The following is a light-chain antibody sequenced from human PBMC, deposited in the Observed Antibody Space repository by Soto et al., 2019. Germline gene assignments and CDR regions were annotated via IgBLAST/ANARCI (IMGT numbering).Light chain of an antibody. CDR2: GAS. CDR3: QQYSSSPLT. V-gene: IGKV3-20*01. J-gene: IGKJ4*01. Sequence: EIVLTQSPATLSLSPGERATLSCRASQSVSSSYFAWYQQKPGQAPRLLIYGASSRATGIPDRFSGSGSGTDFTLTISSLEPEDFAVYFCQQYSSSPLTFGGGTKVEIK. CDR1: QSVSSSY.